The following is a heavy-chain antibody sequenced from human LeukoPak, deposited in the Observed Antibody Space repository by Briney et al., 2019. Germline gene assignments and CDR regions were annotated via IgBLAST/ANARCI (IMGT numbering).Heavy chain of an antibody. J-gene: IGHJ6*03. CDR3: ARKRLTMVRGVILSYYYYYYMDV. CDR1: GFTFSSYE. V-gene: IGHV3-48*03. Sequence: PGGSLRLSCAASGFTFSSYEMNWVRQAPGKGLEWVSYISSSGSTIYYADSVKGRFTISRDNAKNSLYLQMNSLRAEDTAVYYCARKRLTMVRGVILSYYYYYYMDVWGKGTTVTVSS. D-gene: IGHD3-10*01. CDR2: ISSSGSTI.